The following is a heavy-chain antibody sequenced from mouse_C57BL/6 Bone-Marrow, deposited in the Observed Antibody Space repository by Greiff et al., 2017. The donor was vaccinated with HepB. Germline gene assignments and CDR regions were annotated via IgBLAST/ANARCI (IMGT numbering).Heavy chain of an antibody. J-gene: IGHJ2*01. V-gene: IGHV1-72*01. D-gene: IGHD2-5*01. CDR1: GYTFASYW. CDR3: ARRTYYSNYRYFDY. CDR2: IDPNSGGT. Sequence: QVQLQQPGAELVKPGASVKLSCKASGYTFASYWMHWVKQRPGRGLEWIGRIDPNSGGTKYNEKFKSKATLTVDKPSSTAYMQLSILTSEDSAVYYCARRTYYSNYRYFDYWGQGTTLTVSS.